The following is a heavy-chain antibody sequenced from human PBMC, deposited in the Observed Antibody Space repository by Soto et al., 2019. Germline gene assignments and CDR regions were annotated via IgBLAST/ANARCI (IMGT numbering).Heavy chain of an antibody. CDR2: IYHSGST. Sequence: SETLSLTCTVSGGSITSSGYYWGWIRQPPGKGLEWIGSIYHSGSTNYNPSLKSRVTISVDTSKNQFSLKLSSVTAADTAVYYCARAHYGDYGYGMDVWGQGTTVTVSS. CDR3: ARAHYGDYGYGMDV. J-gene: IGHJ6*02. CDR1: GGSITSSGYY. V-gene: IGHV4-39*07. D-gene: IGHD4-17*01.